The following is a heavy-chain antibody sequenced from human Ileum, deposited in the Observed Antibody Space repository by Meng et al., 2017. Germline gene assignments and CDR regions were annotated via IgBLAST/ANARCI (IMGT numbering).Heavy chain of an antibody. CDR3: ATLSYSSLGY. CDR1: GITFSDYY. D-gene: IGHD1-26*01. J-gene: IGHJ4*02. Sequence: QVPLVESWVGLVKPGGPLRLHCAASGITFSDYYMSWIRQAPGKGLEWVSYISNSGSNIYYVDSVKGRFTISRDNAKNSLYLQMNSLRAEDTAVYYCATLSYSSLGYWGQGTLVTVSS. CDR2: ISNSGSNI. V-gene: IGHV3-11*01.